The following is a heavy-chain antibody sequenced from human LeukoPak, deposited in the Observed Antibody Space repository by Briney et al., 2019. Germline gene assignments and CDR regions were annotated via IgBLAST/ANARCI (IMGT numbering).Heavy chain of an antibody. Sequence: ASVKVSCKASGYTFTSYYMHWVRQAPGQGLEWMGIINPSGGSTSYAQKFQGRVTMTRDMSTSTVYMELSSLRSEDTAVYYCARDRRWFGELLRAYYFDYWGQGTLVTVSS. V-gene: IGHV1-46*01. J-gene: IGHJ4*02. CDR2: INPSGGST. CDR1: GYTFTSYY. D-gene: IGHD3-10*01. CDR3: ARDRRWFGELLRAYYFDY.